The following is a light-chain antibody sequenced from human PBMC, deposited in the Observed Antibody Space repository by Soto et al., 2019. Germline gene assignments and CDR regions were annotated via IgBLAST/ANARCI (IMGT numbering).Light chain of an antibody. CDR2: DAS. Sequence: DIQMTQSPSSLSASVGDRVTITCQASQDINNYLNWYQQKPGKDPKLLIYDASNLQTGVPSRFSGSGSGTDFTFTISNLQSEDIATYYCQQYDNLFSTFGPGTKVDIK. CDR1: QDINNY. CDR3: QQYDNLFST. J-gene: IGKJ3*01. V-gene: IGKV1-33*01.